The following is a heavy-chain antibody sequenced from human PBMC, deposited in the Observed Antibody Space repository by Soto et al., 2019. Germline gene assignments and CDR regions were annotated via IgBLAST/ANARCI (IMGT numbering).Heavy chain of an antibody. CDR3: AKDRDYPRDYFHY. CDR2: VSPNGQGI. V-gene: IGHV3-23*01. Sequence: GGSLRLSCAASGFTLGRYGMSWVRQAPGKGLEWVSAVSPNGQGIYYADSVRGRFTISRDFSKNTVFLHMDSLRAEDTAVYYWAKDRDYPRDYFHYWGQGTLVTVSS. D-gene: IGHD3-10*01. J-gene: IGHJ4*02. CDR1: GFTLGRYG.